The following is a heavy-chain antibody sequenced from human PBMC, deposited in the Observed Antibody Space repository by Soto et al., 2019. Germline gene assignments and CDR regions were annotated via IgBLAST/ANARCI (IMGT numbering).Heavy chain of an antibody. J-gene: IGHJ5*02. V-gene: IGHV3-30*03. CDR2: ISHDGISK. CDR1: GFTFSSYD. Sequence: GGSLRLSCAASGFTFSSYDIHWVRQAPGKGLEWVTVISHDGISKYYTDSVRGRFTISRDNSENTLYLQMNSLRPEDKAVYYCGFLTNGTSPWGQGTLVTVYS. D-gene: IGHD2-8*01. CDR3: GFLTNGTSP.